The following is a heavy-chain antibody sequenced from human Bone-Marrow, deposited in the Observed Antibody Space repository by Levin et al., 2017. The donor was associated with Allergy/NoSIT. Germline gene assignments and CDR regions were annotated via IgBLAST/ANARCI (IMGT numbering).Heavy chain of an antibody. V-gene: IGHV3-30-3*01. CDR1: GFTFSSYA. CDR3: ARDRGLRITIFGVVIIAGWFDP. Sequence: GESLKISCAASGFTFSSYAMHWVRQAPGKGLEWVAVISYDGSNKYYADSVKGRFTISRDNSKNTLYLQMNSLRAEDTAVYYCARDRGLRITIFGVVIIAGWFDPWGQGTLVTVSS. D-gene: IGHD3-3*01. J-gene: IGHJ5*02. CDR2: ISYDGSNK.